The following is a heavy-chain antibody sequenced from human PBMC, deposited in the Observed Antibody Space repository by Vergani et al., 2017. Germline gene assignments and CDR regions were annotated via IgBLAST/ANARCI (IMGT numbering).Heavy chain of an antibody. D-gene: IGHD4-11*01. CDR1: GFTFSSYA. Sequence: EVQLLESGGGLVQPGGSLRLSCAASGFTFSSYAMSWVRQAPGKGLEWVSAISGSGGSTYYADSVKGRFTISRDNSKNTLYLQMNSLRAEETAVYYCAKDQDYSNTRGGFDYWGQGTLVTVSS. J-gene: IGHJ4*02. CDR2: ISGSGGST. V-gene: IGHV3-23*01. CDR3: AKDQDYSNTRGGFDY.